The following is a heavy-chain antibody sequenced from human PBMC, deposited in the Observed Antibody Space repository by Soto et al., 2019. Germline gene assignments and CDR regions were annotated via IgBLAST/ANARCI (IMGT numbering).Heavy chain of an antibody. CDR1: GFTFSSYW. CDR3: AREQITMVRGVIITLPYYYYYMDV. Sequence: EVQLVESGGGLVQPGGSLRLSCAASGFTFSSYWMSWVRQAPGKGLEWVANIKQDGSEKYYVDSVKGRFTISRDNAKNSLYLQMNSLRAEDTAVYYCAREQITMVRGVIITLPYYYYYMDVWGKGTTVTVSS. D-gene: IGHD3-10*01. V-gene: IGHV3-7*01. CDR2: IKQDGSEK. J-gene: IGHJ6*03.